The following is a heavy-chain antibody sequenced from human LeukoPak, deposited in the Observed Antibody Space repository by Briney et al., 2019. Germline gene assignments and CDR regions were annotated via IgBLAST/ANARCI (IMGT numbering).Heavy chain of an antibody. CDR1: GYTFTGYY. Sequence: ASVKVSCKASGYTFTGYYMHWVRQAPGQGLEWMGRINPNSGDTSYAQKFQGRATMTRDTSISTAYMELSRLRSDDTAVYYCAREYCSGGICYAYFDCWGQGTLVTVSS. D-gene: IGHD2-15*01. CDR2: INPNSGDT. V-gene: IGHV1-2*06. CDR3: AREYCSGGICYAYFDC. J-gene: IGHJ4*02.